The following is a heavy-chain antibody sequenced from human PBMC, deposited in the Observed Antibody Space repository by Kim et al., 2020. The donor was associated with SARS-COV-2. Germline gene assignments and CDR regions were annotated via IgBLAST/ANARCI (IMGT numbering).Heavy chain of an antibody. J-gene: IGHJ4*02. CDR2: ISSSSSYI. D-gene: IGHD1-26*01. CDR3: ARDFWELPYFDY. Sequence: GGSLRLSCAASGFTFSSYSMNWVRQAPGKGLEWVSSISSSSSYIYYADSVKGRFTISRDNAKNSLYLQMNSLRAEDTAVYYCARDFWELPYFDYWGQGTLVTVSS. CDR1: GFTFSSYS. V-gene: IGHV3-21*01.